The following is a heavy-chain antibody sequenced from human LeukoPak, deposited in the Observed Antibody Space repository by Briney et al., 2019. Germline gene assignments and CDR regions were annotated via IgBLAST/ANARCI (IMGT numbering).Heavy chain of an antibody. Sequence: PGGSLRLSCAASGFTVSSNYMSWVRQAPGKGLERVSVIYSGGSTYYADSVKGRFTISRDNSKSTLYLQMNSLRAEDTAVYYCAREVRYCSSTSCYLWGMDVWGQGTTVTVSS. CDR2: IYSGGST. CDR3: AREVRYCSSTSCYLWGMDV. CDR1: GFTVSSNY. V-gene: IGHV3-66*01. D-gene: IGHD2-2*01. J-gene: IGHJ6*02.